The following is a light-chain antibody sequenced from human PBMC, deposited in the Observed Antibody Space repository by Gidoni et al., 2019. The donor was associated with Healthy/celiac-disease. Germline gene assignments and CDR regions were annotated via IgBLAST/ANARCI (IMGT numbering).Light chain of an antibody. J-gene: IGLJ2*01. V-gene: IGLV2-14*01. CDR2: EVS. CDR3: SSYASNTYVV. CDR1: SSDVGGYNY. Sequence: QSALTQPASVSGSPGQSITISCTGTSSDVGGYNYVSWYQQHPGEAPNLMIYEVSNRPSGVSNRFSGSKSGNTASLTISGLQAEDEADYYCSSYASNTYVVFGGGTKLTVL.